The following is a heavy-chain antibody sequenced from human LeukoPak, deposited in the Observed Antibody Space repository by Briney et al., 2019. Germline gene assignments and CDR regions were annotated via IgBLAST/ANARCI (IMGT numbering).Heavy chain of an antibody. CDR3: AREREWGPGTFDV. CDR1: GGSITSYY. D-gene: IGHD3-3*01. Sequence: PSETLSLTCTVSGGSITSYYWSWIRQPPGKGLEWIGYIYYNGITNYNPSLKSRVTILVDTSKSQFSLKLNSVTAAGTAVYYCAREREWGPGTFDVWGQGTTVTVSS. J-gene: IGHJ3*01. CDR2: IYYNGIT. V-gene: IGHV4-59*01.